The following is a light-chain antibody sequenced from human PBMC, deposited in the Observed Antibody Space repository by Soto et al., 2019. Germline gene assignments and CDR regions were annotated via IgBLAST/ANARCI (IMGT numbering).Light chain of an antibody. Sequence: EIVMTQSPVTLSVSPVEGATLSCRASQSVSSNLAWYQEKPGQAPSLLIYGAFTRATGIPARFSGTGSGTEFTLTISSLQSEDIALYYCQQYNDWPLTFGQGTKVDIK. CDR3: QQYNDWPLT. CDR1: QSVSSN. J-gene: IGKJ1*01. V-gene: IGKV3-15*01. CDR2: GAF.